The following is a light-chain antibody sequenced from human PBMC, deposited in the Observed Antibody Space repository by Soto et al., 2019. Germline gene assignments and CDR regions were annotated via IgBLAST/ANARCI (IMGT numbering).Light chain of an antibody. CDR2: AAS. V-gene: IGKV1-27*01. J-gene: IGKJ4*01. CDR1: QGISSY. Sequence: DIQMTQSPSSLSASVGDRVTITCRASQGISSYLAWYQQKPGKVPKLLIYAASTLQSGVPSRFSGSRSGTYFTLTISSLQPEDVATYYCQKYNSAPLTFGGGTKVEIK. CDR3: QKYNSAPLT.